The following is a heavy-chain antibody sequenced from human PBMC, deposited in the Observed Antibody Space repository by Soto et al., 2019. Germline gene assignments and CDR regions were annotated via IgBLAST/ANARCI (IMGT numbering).Heavy chain of an antibody. CDR3: AGGGLPVLDIHY. V-gene: IGHV3-23*01. Sequence: EVQLLESGGGLVQPGGSLRLSCAASGFTFNSYAMSWVRQAPGKGLEWVSGISSSGVSTFYADSVKGRFTISRDNSKNTLYLKMKSPRAEDTAEYYCAGGGLPVLDIHYWGQGTLATVSP. J-gene: IGHJ4*02. D-gene: IGHD2-2*03. CDR2: ISSSGVST. CDR1: GFTFNSYA.